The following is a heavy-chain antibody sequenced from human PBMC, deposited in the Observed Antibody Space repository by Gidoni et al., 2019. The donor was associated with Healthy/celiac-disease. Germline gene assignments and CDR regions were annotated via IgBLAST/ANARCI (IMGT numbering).Heavy chain of an antibody. CDR1: GYTLTELS. CDR3: ATDRIVGATTEFLSYGMDV. D-gene: IGHD1-26*01. Sequence: QVQLVQSGAEVTKPGASVKVSGKVYGYTLTELSMHWVRQAPGKGLEWIGGFDTEDGETIYAQKFQGRVTMTEDTSTDTAYMELSSLRSEDTAVYYCATDRIVGATTEFLSYGMDVWGQGTTVTVSS. V-gene: IGHV1-24*01. J-gene: IGHJ6*02. CDR2: FDTEDGET.